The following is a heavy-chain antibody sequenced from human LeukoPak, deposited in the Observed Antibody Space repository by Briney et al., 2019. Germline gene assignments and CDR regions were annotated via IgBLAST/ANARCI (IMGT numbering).Heavy chain of an antibody. CDR3: ARVGSGSFDY. D-gene: IGHD1-26*01. Sequence: SETLPLTCTVSGGSISSYYWSWIRQTPGKGLEWIGFNSYSGNTNYNPSLKSRVTISVDTSKNHFSLNLDSVTAADTAVYFCARVGSGSFDYWGQGTLVTVSS. CDR2: NSYSGNT. CDR1: GGSISSYY. J-gene: IGHJ4*02. V-gene: IGHV4-59*01.